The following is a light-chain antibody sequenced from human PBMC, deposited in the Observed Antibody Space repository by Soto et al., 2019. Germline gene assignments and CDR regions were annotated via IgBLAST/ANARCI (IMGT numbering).Light chain of an antibody. J-gene: IGKJ5*01. CDR2: GAS. V-gene: IGKV3-15*01. CDR3: QPYNNWPPT. Sequence: EIVMTQSPATLSVSPGERATLSCRASQSVSSNLAWYQQKPGQAPRLLIYGASTRATGIPARFSGSGSGTEFPPTISRLQSEDFAVYYCQPYNNWPPTFGPGTRLEIK. CDR1: QSVSSN.